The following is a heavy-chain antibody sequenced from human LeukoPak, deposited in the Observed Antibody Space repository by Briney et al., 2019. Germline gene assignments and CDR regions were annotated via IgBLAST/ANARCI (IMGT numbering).Heavy chain of an antibody. CDR2: IKQDGSEK. Sequence: GGSLRLSCAASEFTFSTFTMSWVRQAPGKGLEWVANIKQDGSEKYYVDSVKGRFTISRDNAKNSLYLQMNSLRAEDTAVYYCARVSSSWCDYWGQGTLVTVSS. D-gene: IGHD6-13*01. J-gene: IGHJ4*02. V-gene: IGHV3-7*03. CDR3: ARVSSSWCDY. CDR1: EFTFSTFT.